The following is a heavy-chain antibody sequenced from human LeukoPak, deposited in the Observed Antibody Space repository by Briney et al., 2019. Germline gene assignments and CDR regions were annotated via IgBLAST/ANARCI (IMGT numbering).Heavy chain of an antibody. CDR2: IKQDGSEK. D-gene: IGHD6-13*01. CDR3: ARIAAAGTNWFDP. Sequence: GGSLRLSCAASGFTFSSYWMSWVRQAPGKGLEWVANIKQDGSEKYYVDSVKGRFTISRDNAKNSLYLQMNSLRAEDTAVYYCARIAAAGTNWFDPWGQGTPVTVSS. J-gene: IGHJ5*02. V-gene: IGHV3-7*01. CDR1: GFTFSSYW.